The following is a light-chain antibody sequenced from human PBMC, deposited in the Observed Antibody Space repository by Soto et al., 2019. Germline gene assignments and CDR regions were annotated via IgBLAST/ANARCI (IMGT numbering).Light chain of an antibody. J-gene: IGKJ4*01. V-gene: IGKV4-1*01. CDR1: QSVLYSSNNKNY. Sequence: DIVMTQSPASLAVSLGERATINCKSSQSVLYSSNNKNYLAWYQQKPGQPLRLLIYWESTRGSGVPDRFNGSGSETDFTLTISRLQAEDVAVYHCQQYYTTPSPTFGGGTKVDIK. CDR3: QQYYTTPSPT. CDR2: WES.